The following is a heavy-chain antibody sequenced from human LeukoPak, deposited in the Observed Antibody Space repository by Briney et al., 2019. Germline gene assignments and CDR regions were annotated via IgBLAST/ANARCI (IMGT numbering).Heavy chain of an antibody. D-gene: IGHD6-13*01. J-gene: IGHJ4*02. Sequence: PGGSLRLSCAASGFTFSSYAMSWVRQAPGKGLEWVSAISGSGGSTYYADSVKGRFTISRDNSKNTLYLQMNSLRAEDTAVYYCAKDGSGVGSSWYDYWGQGTLVTVSS. CDR3: AKDGSGVGSSWYDY. V-gene: IGHV3-23*01. CDR2: ISGSGGST. CDR1: GFTFSSYA.